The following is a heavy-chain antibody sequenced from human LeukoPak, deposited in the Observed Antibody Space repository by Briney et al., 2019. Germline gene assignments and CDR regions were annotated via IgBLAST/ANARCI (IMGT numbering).Heavy chain of an antibody. V-gene: IGHV3-23*01. J-gene: IGHJ4*02. CDR3: AKDLEQWLVLGLFDY. Sequence: PGGSLRLSCAASGFTFSSYAMSWVRQAPGKGLEWVSAISGSGGSTYYADSVKGRFTISRDNSKNTLYLQMNSLRAEDTAVYYCAKDLEQWLVLGLFDYWGQGTLVTVSS. CDR2: ISGSGGST. CDR1: GFTFSSYA. D-gene: IGHD6-19*01.